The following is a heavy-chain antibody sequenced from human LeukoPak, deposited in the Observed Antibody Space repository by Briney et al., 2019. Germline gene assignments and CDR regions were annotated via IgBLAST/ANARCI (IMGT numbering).Heavy chain of an antibody. J-gene: IGHJ4*02. CDR1: GGSISSYY. CDR2: IYYSGST. Sequence: KPSQTLSLTCAVSGGSISSYYWSWIRQPPGKGLEWIGYIYYSGSTNYNPSLKSRVTISVDTSKNQFSLKLSSVTAADTAVYYCARSDYYDSSGYYGPFDYWGQGTLVTVSS. D-gene: IGHD3-22*01. CDR3: ARSDYYDSSGYYGPFDY. V-gene: IGHV4-59*01.